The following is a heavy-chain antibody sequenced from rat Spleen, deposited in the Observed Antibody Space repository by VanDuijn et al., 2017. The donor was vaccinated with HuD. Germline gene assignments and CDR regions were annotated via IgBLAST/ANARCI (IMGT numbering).Heavy chain of an antibody. V-gene: IGHV2-32*01. CDR3: ARPNQLGGYWYLDF. Sequence: VQLKESGPGLVKPSETLSLTCTVSGFSLTSYHVSWVRQPPGKGLEWMGVIWGDGSTAYNSALKSRLSISRDTSKSQVFLKMNSLQPEDTGTYYCARPNQLGGYWYLDFWGPGTMVTVSS. CDR2: IWGDGST. D-gene: IGHD5-1*01. CDR1: GFSLTSYH. J-gene: IGHJ1*01.